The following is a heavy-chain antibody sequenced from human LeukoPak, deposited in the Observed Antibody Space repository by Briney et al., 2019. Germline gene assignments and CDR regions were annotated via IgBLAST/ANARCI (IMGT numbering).Heavy chain of an antibody. J-gene: IGHJ3*02. D-gene: IGHD4-17*01. V-gene: IGHV5-51*01. CDR2: IYPGDSDT. Sequence: GASLKISFEGSGYSFTSYWIGWVRPMAGKGLEWMGIIYPGDSDTRYSPSFQGQVTISADKSISTAYLQWSSLKASDTAMYYCARHLDYGDYGDAFDIWGQGTMVTVSS. CDR3: ARHLDYGDYGDAFDI. CDR1: GYSFTSYW.